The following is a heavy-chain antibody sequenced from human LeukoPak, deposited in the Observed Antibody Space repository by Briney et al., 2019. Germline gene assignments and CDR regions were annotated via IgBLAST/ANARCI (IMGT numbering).Heavy chain of an antibody. V-gene: IGHV3-23*01. CDR1: GFTFSTYA. D-gene: IGHD3-3*01. CDR2: ISGSGGST. J-gene: IGHJ4*02. CDR3: AKHDTIFGVVIEYFDY. Sequence: PGGSLRLSCAASGFTFSTYAISWVRQAPGKGLEWVSAISGSGGSTYYADSVKGRFTISRDNSKNTLYLQMNSLRAEDTAVYYCAKHDTIFGVVIEYFDYWGQGTLVTVSS.